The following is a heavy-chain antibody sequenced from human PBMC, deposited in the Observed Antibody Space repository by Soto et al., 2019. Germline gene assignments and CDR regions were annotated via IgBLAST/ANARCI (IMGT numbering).Heavy chain of an antibody. Sequence: GGSLRLSCAASGFTLSGYAMDWVRQAPGKGLECVSGIWCDGGDTYYANSVQGRFTISRDNSKNILYLQMDSLRAEDTAVYYCARGNGHNSGYFDYWGPGTLVTVSS. V-gene: IGHV3-33*08. J-gene: IGHJ4*02. CDR1: GFTLSGYA. CDR2: IWCDGGDT. D-gene: IGHD1-1*01. CDR3: ARGNGHNSGYFDY.